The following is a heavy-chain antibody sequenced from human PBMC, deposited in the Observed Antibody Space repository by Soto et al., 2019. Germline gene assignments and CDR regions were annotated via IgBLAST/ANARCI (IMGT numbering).Heavy chain of an antibody. Sequence: SETLSLTCTVSGVTVSIDAYYWSWIRQHPGKGLEWIGNIYHTGSTYYSPSLKSRVAISLDTSKNQFSLTLTSVTAADTAVYYCARYRFSGNKWSKFDYWGQGTLVTV. CDR3: ARYRFSGNKWSKFDY. D-gene: IGHD3-16*02. V-gene: IGHV4-31*03. CDR2: IYHTGST. J-gene: IGHJ4*02. CDR1: GVTVSIDAYY.